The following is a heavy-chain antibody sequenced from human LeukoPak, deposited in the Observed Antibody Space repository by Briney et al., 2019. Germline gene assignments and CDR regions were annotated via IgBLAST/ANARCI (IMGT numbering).Heavy chain of an antibody. CDR2: ISGSGGST. CDR1: GFTFSGYA. J-gene: IGHJ4*02. D-gene: IGHD5-18*01. V-gene: IGHV3-23*01. CDR3: AKLLWIQLWYRPYFDY. Sequence: GSLRLSCAASGFTFSGYAMSWVRQAPGKGLEWVSAISGSGGSTYYADSVKGRFTISRDNSKNTLYLQMNSLRAEDTAVYYCAKLLWIQLWYRPYFDYWGQGTLVTVSS.